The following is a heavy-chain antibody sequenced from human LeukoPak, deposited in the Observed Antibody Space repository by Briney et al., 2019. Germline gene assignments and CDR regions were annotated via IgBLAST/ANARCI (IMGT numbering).Heavy chain of an antibody. V-gene: IGHV1-8*01. D-gene: IGHD2-2*01. CDR2: MNPNSGNT. CDR1: GYTFTSYA. J-gene: IGHJ5*02. Sequence: ASVKVSCKASGYTFTSYAINWVRQATGQGLEWMGWMNPNSGNTGYAQKFQGRVTMTRDTSISTAYMELSRLRSDDTAVYYCARDPVPAAMLGSVEWFDPWGQGTLVTVSS. CDR3: ARDPVPAAMLGSVEWFDP.